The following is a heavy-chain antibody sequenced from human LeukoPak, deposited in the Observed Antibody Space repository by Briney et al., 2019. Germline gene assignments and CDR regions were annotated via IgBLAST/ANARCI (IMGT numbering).Heavy chain of an antibody. CDR3: ARAPVTGDYYYYYYMDV. Sequence: ASMKVSCKASGGTFSSYAISWVRQAPGQGLEWMGGIIPIFGTANYAQKFQGRVTITTDESTSTAYMELSSLRSEDTAVYYCARAPVTGDYYYYYYMDVWGKGTTVTVSS. V-gene: IGHV1-69*05. J-gene: IGHJ6*03. D-gene: IGHD2-21*02. CDR1: GGTFSSYA. CDR2: IIPIFGTA.